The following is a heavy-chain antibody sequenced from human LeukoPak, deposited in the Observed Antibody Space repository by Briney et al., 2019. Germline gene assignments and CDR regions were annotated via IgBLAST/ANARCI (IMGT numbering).Heavy chain of an antibody. J-gene: IGHJ4*02. V-gene: IGHV3-15*01. CDR3: TTDEGYYDSSGYYYPFDY. D-gene: IGHD3-22*01. Sequence: GGSLRLSCAASGFTFSNAWMSWVRQAPGKGLEWVGRIKSKTDGGTTDYAAPVKGRFTISRDDSKNTLYLQMNSLKTEDTAVYYCTTDEGYYDSSGYYYPFDYWGQGTLVTVSS. CDR2: IKSKTDGGTT. CDR1: GFTFSNAW.